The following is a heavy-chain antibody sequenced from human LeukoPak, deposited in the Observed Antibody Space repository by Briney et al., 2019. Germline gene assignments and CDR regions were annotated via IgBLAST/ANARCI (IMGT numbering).Heavy chain of an antibody. D-gene: IGHD6-13*01. Sequence: GESLKISCKGSGYSFTTYWIGWVRQMPGKGLEWMGIIYPGDSDTRYSPSLQGQVTISADKSSSTAYLQWSSLRASDTAMYYCARRGPVAAAGYYFDYWGQGTLVTVSS. CDR1: GYSFTTYW. CDR3: ARRGPVAAAGYYFDY. V-gene: IGHV5-51*01. J-gene: IGHJ4*02. CDR2: IYPGDSDT.